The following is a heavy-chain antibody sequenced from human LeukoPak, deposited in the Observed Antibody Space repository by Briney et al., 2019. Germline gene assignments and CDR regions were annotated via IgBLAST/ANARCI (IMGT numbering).Heavy chain of an antibody. D-gene: IGHD3-22*01. V-gene: IGHV4-39*01. CDR2: IYYSGST. Sequence: SETLSLTCTVSGDSISSSSSYWGWIRQPPGKGLEWIGSIYYSGSTYYNPSLKSRVTISVDTSKNQFSLKLNSVTAADTAVYYCARLRQDYYYDSSGSSSYFDLWGQGTLVTVSS. CDR3: ARLRQDYYYDSSGSSSYFDL. CDR1: GDSISSSSSY. J-gene: IGHJ4*02.